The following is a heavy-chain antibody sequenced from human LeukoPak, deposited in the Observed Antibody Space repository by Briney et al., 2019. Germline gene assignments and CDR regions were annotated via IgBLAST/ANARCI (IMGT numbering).Heavy chain of an antibody. Sequence: GGSLRLSCATSGFTFDAYTLPWLRQSPGKGLEWVSLARGQNSLYSDSVKGRFTASRDNSRNSFYLQMNNLRTEDTGLYFCAKEMDTLYFDYWGRGTLVTVSS. CDR2: ARGQNS. CDR1: GFTFDAYT. V-gene: IGHV3-43*01. J-gene: IGHJ4*02. CDR3: AKEMDTLYFDY. D-gene: IGHD2-8*01.